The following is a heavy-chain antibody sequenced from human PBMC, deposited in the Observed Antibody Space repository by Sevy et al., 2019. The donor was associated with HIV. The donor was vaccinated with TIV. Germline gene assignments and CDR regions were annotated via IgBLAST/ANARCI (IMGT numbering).Heavy chain of an antibody. D-gene: IGHD3-16*01. Sequence: SETLSLTCTVSGGSISSSSYYWGWIRQPPGKGLEWVGSIYYSGSTYYNPSLKSRVTISVDTSKNQFSLKLSPVTAADAAVDYCARQGGVGAPHFDYWGQGTLVTVSS. CDR3: ARQGGVGAPHFDY. V-gene: IGHV4-39*01. CDR1: GGSISSSSYY. J-gene: IGHJ4*02. CDR2: IYYSGST.